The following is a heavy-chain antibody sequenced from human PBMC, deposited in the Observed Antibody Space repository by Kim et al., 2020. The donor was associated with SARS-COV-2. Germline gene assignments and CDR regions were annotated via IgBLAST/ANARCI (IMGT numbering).Heavy chain of an antibody. J-gene: IGHJ3*02. Sequence: SVKVSCKASGGTFSSYAISWVRQAPGQGLEWMGGIIPIFGTANYAQKFQGRVTITADESTSTAYMELSSLRSEDTAVYYCARRAGHYYDSSGYHGGDDAFDIWGQGTMVTVSS. D-gene: IGHD3-22*01. CDR3: ARRAGHYYDSSGYHGGDDAFDI. CDR2: IIPIFGTA. CDR1: GGTFSSYA. V-gene: IGHV1-69*13.